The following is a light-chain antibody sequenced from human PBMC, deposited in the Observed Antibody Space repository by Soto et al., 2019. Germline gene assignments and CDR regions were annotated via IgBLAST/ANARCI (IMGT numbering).Light chain of an antibody. J-gene: IGKJ3*01. CDR1: QDIRNF. V-gene: IGKV1-27*01. CDR2: AAS. Sequence: DIQMTQSPTSLSASVGDRFTITCRASQDIRNFVAWYQQKPGNAHKLLIYAASTLQSVVPSRFSGRGSGTDFTLTITSLQPEDVATYSCQKYSSVPVFGPGTKVEIK. CDR3: QKYSSVPV.